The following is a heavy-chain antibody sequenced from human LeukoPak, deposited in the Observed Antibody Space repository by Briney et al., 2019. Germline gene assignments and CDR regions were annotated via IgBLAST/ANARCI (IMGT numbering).Heavy chain of an antibody. CDR1: GGSFSGYY. CDR2: INHSGST. Sequence: SETLSLTCAVYGGSFSGYYWSWIRQPPGKGLEWIGEINHSGSTNYNSSLKSRVTISVDTSKNQFSLKLSSVTAADTAVYYCARREKKYYYDSSGYYFNYWGQGTLVTVSS. D-gene: IGHD3-22*01. CDR3: ARREKKYYYDSSGYYFNY. V-gene: IGHV4-34*01. J-gene: IGHJ4*02.